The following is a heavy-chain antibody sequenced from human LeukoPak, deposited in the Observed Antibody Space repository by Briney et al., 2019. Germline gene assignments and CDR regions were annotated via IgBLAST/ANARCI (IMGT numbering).Heavy chain of an antibody. CDR1: GFTFSSYG. CDR2: TRYDGSNK. Sequence: GGSLRLSCAASGFTFSSYGMHWVRQAPGKGLEWVAFTRYDGSNKYYADSVKGRFTISRDNSRNTLYLQMNSLRAEDTAVYYCARVPAGDYYYYMDVWGEGTTVTVSS. CDR3: ARVPAGDYYYYMDV. J-gene: IGHJ6*03. V-gene: IGHV3-30*02.